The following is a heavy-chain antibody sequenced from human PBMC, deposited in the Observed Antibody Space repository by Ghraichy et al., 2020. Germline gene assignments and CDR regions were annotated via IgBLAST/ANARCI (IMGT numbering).Heavy chain of an antibody. V-gene: IGHV1-18*04. Sequence: ASVKVSCKASGYTFTSYGISWVRQAPGQGLEWMGWINAYIDRRNYAQKLQGRVTMTTDTSTSTAYMELRSLRFDDTAVYYCARDLVVPAASGMYYYYYGMDVWGQGTTVTVSS. CDR2: INAYIDRR. D-gene: IGHD2-2*01. J-gene: IGHJ6*02. CDR1: GYTFTSYG. CDR3: ARDLVVPAASGMYYYYYGMDV.